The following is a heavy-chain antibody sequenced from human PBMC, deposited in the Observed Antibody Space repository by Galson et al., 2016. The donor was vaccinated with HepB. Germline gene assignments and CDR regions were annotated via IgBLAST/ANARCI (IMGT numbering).Heavy chain of an antibody. J-gene: IGHJ3*02. V-gene: IGHV3-33*01. CDR2: TWFDGTLK. Sequence: SLRLSCAASGFTFTNYGMHWVRQAPGKGLEWVAVTWFDGTLKYYGDSVRGRFTISRDNSKNTLYLQMNSLRAEDSAVYYCARVIGGTLDALDTWGQGTMVTVSS. D-gene: IGHD2-21*01. CDR1: GFTFTNYG. CDR3: ARVIGGTLDALDT.